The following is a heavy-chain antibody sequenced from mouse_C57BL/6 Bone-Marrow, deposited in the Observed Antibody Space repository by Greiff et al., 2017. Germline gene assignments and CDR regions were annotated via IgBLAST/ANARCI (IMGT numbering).Heavy chain of an antibody. V-gene: IGHV1-55*01. Sequence: QVQLQQPGAELVKPGASVKMSCKASGYTFTSYWITWVKQRPGQGLEWIGDIYPGSGSTNYNQKFKGKATLTVDTSSSTAYMQLSSLTSEDSAVYYCARSDDSWFAYWGQGTLVTVSA. D-gene: IGHD2-4*01. CDR2: IYPGSGST. CDR3: ARSDDSWFAY. CDR1: GYTFTSYW. J-gene: IGHJ3*01.